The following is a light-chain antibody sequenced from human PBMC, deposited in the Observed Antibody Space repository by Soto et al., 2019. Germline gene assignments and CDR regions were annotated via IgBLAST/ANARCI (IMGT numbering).Light chain of an antibody. CDR2: AVT. Sequence: QSVLTQPASVSGFPGQSISISCTGTSSDIGAYDYVSWHQQYPGKAPKLIIFAVTNRPSGISDRFSASKSGNTASLAISGLQAEDEADYYCSSHTTSNTWVFGAGTKLTVL. CDR1: SSDIGAYDY. J-gene: IGLJ3*02. V-gene: IGLV2-14*01. CDR3: SSHTTSNTWV.